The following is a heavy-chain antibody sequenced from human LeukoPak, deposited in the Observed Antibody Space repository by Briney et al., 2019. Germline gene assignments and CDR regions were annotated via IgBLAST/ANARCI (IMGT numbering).Heavy chain of an antibody. J-gene: IGHJ6*04. V-gene: IGHV3-23*01. CDR3: AELGITMIGGV. D-gene: IGHD3-10*02. CDR1: GLTFNAYA. Sequence: GGSLRLSCAASGLTFNAYAMNWVRQAPGKGLEWVSVITGAGGSTYYADSVKGRFTISRDKSKNSLYLQMNSLRAEDTAVYYCAELGITMIGGVWGKGTTVTISS. CDR2: ITGAGGST.